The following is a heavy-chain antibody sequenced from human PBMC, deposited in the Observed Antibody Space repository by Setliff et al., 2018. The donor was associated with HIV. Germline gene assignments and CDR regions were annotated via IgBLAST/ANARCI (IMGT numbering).Heavy chain of an antibody. V-gene: IGHV3-30*04. CDR1: GFTFSNSA. CDR3: AREVAADGTYFDY. J-gene: IGHJ4*01. CDR2: ISYDGSNK. D-gene: IGHD6-13*01. Sequence: PGGSLRLSCAASGFTFSNSAMHWVRQAPGKGLGWVAGISYDGSNKYYTDSVKGRFTTSRDNSKNTLYLQMNRLRAEDSAVYYCAREVAADGTYFDYWGQGALVTVSS.